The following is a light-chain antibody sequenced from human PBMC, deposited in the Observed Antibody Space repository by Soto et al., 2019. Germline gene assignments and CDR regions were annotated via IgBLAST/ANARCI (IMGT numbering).Light chain of an antibody. J-gene: IGKJ1*01. CDR2: GAS. CDR1: QSVSNNY. CDR3: QQYGSSGT. V-gene: IGKV3-20*01. Sequence: EIVMTQSPGTLSVFPGDRVTLSCRASQSVSNNYLAWYQQKPGQAPRLLIYGASNRATGIPDRFSGSGSGTDFTLTISRLEPEDFAVYYCQQYGSSGTFGQGTKVDIK.